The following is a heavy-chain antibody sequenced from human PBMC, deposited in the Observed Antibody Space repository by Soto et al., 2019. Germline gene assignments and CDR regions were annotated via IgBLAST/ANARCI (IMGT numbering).Heavy chain of an antibody. CDR1: GYTFTSYY. D-gene: IGHD3-10*01. CDR2: INPNGGST. CDR3: RRGLGSGDY. V-gene: IGHV1-46*03. Sequence: QVQLVQSGAEVKNPGASVTVSCRASGYTFTSYYIHWVRQAPGQGLEWMAIINPNGGSTNYAQRFQGRVTVTRDTSTSIVYMELSSLRSEATAVYYCRRGLGSGDYWGQGTLVTVSS. J-gene: IGHJ4*02.